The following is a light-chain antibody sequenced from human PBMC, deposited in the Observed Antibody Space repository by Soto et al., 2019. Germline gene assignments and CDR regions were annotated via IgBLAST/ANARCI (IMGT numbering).Light chain of an antibody. CDR1: QTINTNY. Sequence: EIVLTQSPGTLSLSPGERATLSCKASQTINTNYLAWYQQKPGQAPRLLIYVASNRATGIPDRFSGSGSGTDFTLTISRLEPEDFAVYYCQQYSSSPRTFGQGTKVEI. CDR3: QQYSSSPRT. CDR2: VAS. J-gene: IGKJ1*01. V-gene: IGKV3-20*01.